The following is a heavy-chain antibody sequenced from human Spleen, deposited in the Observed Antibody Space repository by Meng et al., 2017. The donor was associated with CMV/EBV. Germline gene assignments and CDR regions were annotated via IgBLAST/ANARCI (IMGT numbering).Heavy chain of an antibody. CDR3: GRDQGRELINH. CDR2: VYHRGDT. V-gene: IGHV4-4*02. CDR1: GDSISSDIW. Sequence: QVQLQESGPGLVKPSGTLSLTCTVSGDSISSDIWWSWVRQPPGKGLEWIGEVYHRGDTNYNPSLKSRVDISVDKSKNQFYLSLFSVTAADTAVYYCGRDQGRELINHWGQGTQVTVSS. J-gene: IGHJ4*02. D-gene: IGHD1-7*01.